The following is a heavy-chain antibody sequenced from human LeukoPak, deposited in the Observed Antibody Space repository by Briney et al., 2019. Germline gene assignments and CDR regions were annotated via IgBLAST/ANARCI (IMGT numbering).Heavy chain of an antibody. Sequence: ASVKVSCKVSGYTLTELSMHWVRQAPGKGLEWMGGFDPEDGETIYAQKFQGRVTMTEDTSTDTAYMELSSLRSDDTAVYYCAKPDTGVSNFDYWGQGTLVTVSS. D-gene: IGHD1-14*01. CDR3: AKPDTGVSNFDY. CDR1: GYTLTELS. CDR2: FDPEDGET. J-gene: IGHJ4*02. V-gene: IGHV1-24*01.